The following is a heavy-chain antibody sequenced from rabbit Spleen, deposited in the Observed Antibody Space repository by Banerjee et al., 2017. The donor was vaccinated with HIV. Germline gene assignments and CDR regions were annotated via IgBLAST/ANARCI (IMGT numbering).Heavy chain of an antibody. D-gene: IGHD7-1*01. V-gene: IGHV1S40*01. CDR1: GFSFNSGYD. Sequence: QSLEESGGGLVKPGASLTLTCKASGFSFNSGYDMCWVRQAPGKGLEWIACIDGGSAGTTYYASWAKGRFTISRTWSTTVTLQMTSLTVADTATYFCARDTGTSFSSYGMDLWGPGTLVTVS. CDR2: IDGGSAGTT. J-gene: IGHJ6*01. CDR3: ARDTGTSFSSYGMDL.